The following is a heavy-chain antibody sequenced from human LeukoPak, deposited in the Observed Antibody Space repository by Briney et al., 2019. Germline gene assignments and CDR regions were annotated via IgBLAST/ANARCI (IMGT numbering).Heavy chain of an antibody. D-gene: IGHD6-13*01. CDR1: GGSISSGGYY. CDR3: VRHYLAIAALDP. J-gene: IGHJ5*02. V-gene: IGHV4-39*01. Sequence: SETLSLTCTVSGGSISSGGYYWSWIRQPPGKGLEWIGTVYYSGNTYYNPSLQSRVTISVDTSRNQFSLKLSSVTAADTAVYYCVRHYLAIAALDPWGQGSLVTVSS. CDR2: VYYSGNT.